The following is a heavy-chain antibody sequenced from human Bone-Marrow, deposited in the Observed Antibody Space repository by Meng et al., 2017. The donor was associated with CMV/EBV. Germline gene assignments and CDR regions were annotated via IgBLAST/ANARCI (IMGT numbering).Heavy chain of an antibody. Sequence: SVKVSCKASGGTFSSYTISWVRQAPGQGLEWMGRIIPILGIANYAQKFQGRVTITADKSTSTAYMELSSLRSEDTAVYYCARSIGGLYYGMDVWGPGNTVTFSS. CDR2: IIPILGIA. J-gene: IGHJ6*02. CDR3: ARSIGGLYYGMDV. V-gene: IGHV1-69*02. CDR1: GGTFSSYT.